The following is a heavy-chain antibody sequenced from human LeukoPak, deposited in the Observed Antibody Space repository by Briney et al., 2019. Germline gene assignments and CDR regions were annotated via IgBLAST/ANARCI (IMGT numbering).Heavy chain of an antibody. D-gene: IGHD1-26*01. CDR1: GYSFTGYY. V-gene: IGHV1-2*02. Sequence: ASVMFSCRASGYSFTGYYMHWVRQAPGQGLEWMGWINPNSGGTNYAQKFQGRVTMTRDTSISTAYMELSRLRSDDTAVYYWAREGWEPDAFDIWGQGTMVTVSS. CDR2: INPNSGGT. J-gene: IGHJ3*02. CDR3: AREGWEPDAFDI.